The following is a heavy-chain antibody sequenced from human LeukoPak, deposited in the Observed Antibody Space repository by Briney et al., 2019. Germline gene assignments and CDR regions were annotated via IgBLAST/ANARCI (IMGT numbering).Heavy chain of an antibody. Sequence: GGSLRLSCAASGFSVSSKYMSWVRQPAGKGLEWVSVIYSGGTTFYAASVKGRFTISRDNSKNTLYLQMNRLRPDDTAVYYCTKLKGWYGDGYFDYWGPGTLVTVSS. CDR2: IYSGGTT. D-gene: IGHD6-19*01. V-gene: IGHV3-53*01. CDR3: TKLKGWYGDGYFDY. CDR1: GFSVSSKY. J-gene: IGHJ4*02.